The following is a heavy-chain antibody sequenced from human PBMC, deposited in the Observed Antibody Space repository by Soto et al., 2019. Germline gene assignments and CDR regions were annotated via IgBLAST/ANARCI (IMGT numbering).Heavy chain of an antibody. Sequence: SETLSLTCAVYGGSFSGYYWSWIRQPPGKGLEWIGEINHSGSTNYNPSLKSRVNISVDTSKNQFSLKLSSVTAADTAVYYCARGLRIVATIRYTHFDYWGQGTLVTVSS. CDR3: ARGLRIVATIRYTHFDY. D-gene: IGHD5-12*01. V-gene: IGHV4-34*01. CDR1: GGSFSGYY. J-gene: IGHJ4*02. CDR2: INHSGST.